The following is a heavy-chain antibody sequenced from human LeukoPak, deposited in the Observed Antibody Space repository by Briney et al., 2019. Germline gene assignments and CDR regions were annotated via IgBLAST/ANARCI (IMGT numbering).Heavy chain of an antibody. D-gene: IGHD6-13*01. V-gene: IGHV1-18*04. CDR3: ARDACPYSSSCHMDV. Sequence: ASVKVSCTASGYTFTSYGISWVRQAPGQGLEWIGWISAYNGNTNYAQKLQGRVTMTTDTSTSTAYMELRSLRSDDTAVYYCARDACPYSSSCHMDVWGKGTTVTVSS. CDR2: ISAYNGNT. J-gene: IGHJ6*04. CDR1: GYTFTSYG.